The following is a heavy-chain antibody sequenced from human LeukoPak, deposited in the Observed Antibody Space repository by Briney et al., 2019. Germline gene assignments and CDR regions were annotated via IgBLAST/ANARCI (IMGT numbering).Heavy chain of an antibody. CDR3: ARIRYCSSTSCYAGKYFDY. CDR1: GGSVSSGSYY. V-gene: IGHV4-61*01. Sequence: PSETLSLTCTVSGGSVSSGSYYWSRIRQPPGKGLEWIGYIYYSGSTNYNPSLKSRVTISVDTSKNQFSLKLSSVTAADTAVYYCARIRYCSSTSCYAGKYFDYWGQGTLVTVSS. J-gene: IGHJ4*02. D-gene: IGHD2-2*01. CDR2: IYYSGST.